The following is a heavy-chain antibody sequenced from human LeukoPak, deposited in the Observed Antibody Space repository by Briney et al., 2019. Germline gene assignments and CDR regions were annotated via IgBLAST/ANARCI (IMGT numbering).Heavy chain of an antibody. Sequence: PSETLSLTCTVSGGSISSYYWSWIRQPPGKGLEWIGYIYYSGSTNYNPSLKSRVTISVDTSKNQFSLKLSSVTAADTAVYYCARAPMVRGVIAWGYMDVWGKGTTVTISS. V-gene: IGHV4-59*01. CDR1: GGSISSYY. CDR2: IYYSGST. CDR3: ARAPMVRGVIAWGYMDV. D-gene: IGHD3-10*01. J-gene: IGHJ6*03.